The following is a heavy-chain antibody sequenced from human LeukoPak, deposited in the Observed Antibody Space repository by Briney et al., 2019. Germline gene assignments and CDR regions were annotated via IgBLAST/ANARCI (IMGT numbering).Heavy chain of an antibody. J-gene: IGHJ4*02. V-gene: IGHV4-59*08. CDR3: ARRRGSGSNFDY. D-gene: IGHD3-10*01. CDR1: GVSISSYY. Sequence: SETLSLTCTVSGVSISSYYWSWIRQPPGKGLEWIGYIYYSGSTNYNPSLKSRVTISIDTSKNQFSLKLSSVTAADTAVYYCARRRGSGSNFDYWGQGTLVTVSS. CDR2: IYYSGST.